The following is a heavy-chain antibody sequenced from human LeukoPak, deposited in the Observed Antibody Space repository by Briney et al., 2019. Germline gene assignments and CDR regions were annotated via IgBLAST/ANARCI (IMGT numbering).Heavy chain of an antibody. CDR3: AKDIEVAITGHYFDL. CDR2: ISGSGFST. CDR1: GFTFSSYG. Sequence: GRSLRLSCAASGFTFSSYGMHWVRQAPGQGLEWLSAISGSGFSTHYADSVKGRFTISRDNSKTTLFLQMNSLRAEDTALYYCAKDIEVAITGHYFDLWGRGTLVAVSS. V-gene: IGHV3-23*01. J-gene: IGHJ2*01. D-gene: IGHD3-22*01.